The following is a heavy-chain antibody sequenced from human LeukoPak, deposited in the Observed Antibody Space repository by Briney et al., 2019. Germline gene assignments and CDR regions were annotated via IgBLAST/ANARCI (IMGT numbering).Heavy chain of an antibody. V-gene: IGHV4-59*12. J-gene: IGHJ5*02. D-gene: IGHD6-19*01. CDR3: ARDRGGYSSGWYGEEYNWFDP. CDR2: IYYSGST. Sequence: SETLSLTCTVSGGSISSYYWSWIRQPPGKGLEWIGYIYYSGSTNYNPSLKSRVTMSVDTSKNQFSLKLSSVTAADTAVYYCARDRGGYSSGWYGEEYNWFDPWGQGTLVTVSS. CDR1: GGSISSYY.